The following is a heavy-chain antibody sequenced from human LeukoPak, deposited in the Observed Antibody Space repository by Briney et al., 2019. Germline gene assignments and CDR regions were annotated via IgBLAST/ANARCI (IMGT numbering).Heavy chain of an antibody. J-gene: IGHJ6*03. CDR3: ARVSTTLFYYYYMDV. CDR2: INPNSGGT. CDR1: GYTFTGYY. D-gene: IGHD4-17*01. V-gene: IGHV1-2*02. Sequence: VKVSCKASGYTFTGYYMHWVRQAPGQGLEWMGWINPNSGGTNYAQKFQGRVTMTRDTSISTAYMELSSLRSEDTAVYYCARVSTTLFYYYYMDVWGKGTTVTISS.